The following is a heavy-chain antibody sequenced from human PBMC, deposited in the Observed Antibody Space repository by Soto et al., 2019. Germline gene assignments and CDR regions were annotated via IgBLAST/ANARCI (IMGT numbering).Heavy chain of an antibody. Sequence: EVQLVESGGGLVQPGGSLRLSCAASGFTFSSYWMHWVLQAPGKGLVWVSRINSDGGSTNYADSVKGRFTISRDSAKNTLYLQMNSLRAEDTAVYYCARTAMVRVGAFDIWGQGTMVTVSS. CDR2: INSDGGST. CDR1: GFTFSSYW. V-gene: IGHV3-74*01. CDR3: ARTAMVRVGAFDI. J-gene: IGHJ3*02. D-gene: IGHD5-18*01.